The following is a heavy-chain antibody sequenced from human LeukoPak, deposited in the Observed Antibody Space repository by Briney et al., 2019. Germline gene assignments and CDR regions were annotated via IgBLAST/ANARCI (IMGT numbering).Heavy chain of an antibody. V-gene: IGHV3-23*01. CDR2: ISVSGGST. CDR1: GFTFSTYA. J-gene: IGHJ4*02. CDR3: ARVEMPIIAVFDY. Sequence: PGGSLRLSCAASGFTFSTYAMSWVRQAPGKGLEWVSAISVSGGSTYYTDSVKGRFTISRDYSKNTLYLQMDSLRAEDTAVYYCARVEMPIIAVFDYWRQGTLVTVSS. D-gene: IGHD5-24*01.